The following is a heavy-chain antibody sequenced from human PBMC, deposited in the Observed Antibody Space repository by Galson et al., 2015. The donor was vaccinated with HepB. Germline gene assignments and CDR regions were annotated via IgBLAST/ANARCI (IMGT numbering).Heavy chain of an antibody. CDR1: GGSISSSSYY. J-gene: IGHJ4*02. Sequence: TLSLTCTVSGGSISSSSYYWGWIRQPAGKGLEWIGRIYTSGSTNYNPSLQSRVTMSVDTSKNQFSLKLSSVTAADTAVYYCARGEVGFWSGYYTAPIDCWGQGTLVTVSS. V-gene: IGHV4-61*02. CDR3: ARGEVGFWSGYYTAPIDC. D-gene: IGHD3-3*01. CDR2: IYTSGST.